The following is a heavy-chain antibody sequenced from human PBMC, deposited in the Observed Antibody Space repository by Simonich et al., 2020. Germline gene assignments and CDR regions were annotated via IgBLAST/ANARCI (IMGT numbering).Heavy chain of an antibody. V-gene: IGHV4-34*01. D-gene: IGHD3-16*01. CDR3: ARPLGIVWAFDI. J-gene: IGHJ3*02. Sequence: QVQLQQWGAGLLKPSETLSLTCAVYGGSFSGYYWSWIRQPPGKGLEWIGEINHRGSPNNTPSLKSRVTISVDTSKNQFSLKLSSVTAADTAVYYCARPLGIVWAFDIWGQGTMVTVSS. CDR1: GGSFSGYY. CDR2: INHRGSP.